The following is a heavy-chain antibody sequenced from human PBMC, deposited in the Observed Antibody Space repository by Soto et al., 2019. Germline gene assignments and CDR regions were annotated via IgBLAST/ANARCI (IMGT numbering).Heavy chain of an antibody. Sequence: SVKVSCMASGFPLTSSAWHWVRQARGQRLEWIGWIVVGSGNTNYAQKFQERVTITRDMSTSTAYMELSSLRSEDTAVYYCAAGDYVWGSYRSVAFDIWGQGTMVTVSS. V-gene: IGHV1-58*01. CDR2: IVVGSGNT. J-gene: IGHJ3*02. CDR1: GFPLTSSA. CDR3: AAGDYVWGSYRSVAFDI. D-gene: IGHD3-16*02.